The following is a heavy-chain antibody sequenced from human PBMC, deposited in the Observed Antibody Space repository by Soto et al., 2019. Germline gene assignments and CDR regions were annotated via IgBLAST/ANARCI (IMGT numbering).Heavy chain of an antibody. J-gene: IGHJ4*02. Sequence: ASVKVSCKASGYTFTSYYMHWVRQAPGQGLEWMGIINPSGGSTSYAQKFQGRVTMTRDTSTSTVYMELSSLRSDDTAVYYCALTTTGSRSVDYWGQGTLVTVSS. D-gene: IGHD4-17*01. CDR1: GYTFTSYY. CDR3: ALTTTGSRSVDY. V-gene: IGHV1-46*01. CDR2: INPSGGST.